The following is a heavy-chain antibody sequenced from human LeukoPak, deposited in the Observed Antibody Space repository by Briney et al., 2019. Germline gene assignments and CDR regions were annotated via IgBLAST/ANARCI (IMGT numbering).Heavy chain of an antibody. CDR3: ARNYYDSSGYYARAWFDP. CDR2: INPNSGGT. Sequence: GASVKVSCTASGYTFTGYYMHWVRQAPGQGLEWMGWINPNSGGTNYAQKFQGRVTMTRDTSISTAYMELSRLRSDDTAVYYCARNYYDSSGYYARAWFDPWGQGTLVTVSS. D-gene: IGHD3-22*01. CDR1: GYTFTGYY. J-gene: IGHJ5*02. V-gene: IGHV1-2*02.